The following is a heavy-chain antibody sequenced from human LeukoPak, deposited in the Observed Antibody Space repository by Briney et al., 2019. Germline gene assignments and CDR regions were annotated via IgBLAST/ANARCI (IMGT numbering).Heavy chain of an antibody. V-gene: IGHV4-4*07. J-gene: IGHJ4*02. CDR1: GGSVTNYY. D-gene: IGHD5-18*01. CDR3: ARDRGYSYAFDY. CDR2: IYTSGST. Sequence: SETLSLTCSVSGGSVTNYYWSWIRQPAGKGLEWIGRIYTSGSTNYNPSLKSRVTMSVDTSKNQFSLKLSSVTAADTAVYYCARDRGYSYAFDYWGQGTLVTVSS.